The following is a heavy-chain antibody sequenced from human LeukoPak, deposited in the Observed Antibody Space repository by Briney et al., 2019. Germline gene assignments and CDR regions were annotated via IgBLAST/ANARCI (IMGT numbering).Heavy chain of an antibody. CDR3: ATAYGDPT. V-gene: IGHV1-24*01. D-gene: IGHD4-17*01. Sequence: ASVKVSCKASGGTFSSYAISWVRQAPGQGLEWMGGFDPEDGETIYAQKFQGRVTMTEDTSTDTAYMELSSLRSEDTAVYYCATAYGDPTWGQGTLVTVSS. CDR2: FDPEDGET. CDR1: GGTFSSYA. J-gene: IGHJ5*02.